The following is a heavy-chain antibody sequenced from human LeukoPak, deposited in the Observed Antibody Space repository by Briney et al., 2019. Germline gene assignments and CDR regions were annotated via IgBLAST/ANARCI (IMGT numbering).Heavy chain of an antibody. CDR2: IYYSGST. D-gene: IGHD6-13*01. J-gene: IGHJ5*02. Sequence: KPSETLSRTCTVSGGSISSSSYYWGWIRQPPGKGLEWIGSIYYSGSTYYNPSLKSRVTISVDTSKNQFSLKLSSVTAADTAVYYCARRRIATHSDWFDPWGQGTLVTVSS. CDR1: GGSISSSSYY. CDR3: ARRRIATHSDWFDP. V-gene: IGHV4-39*01.